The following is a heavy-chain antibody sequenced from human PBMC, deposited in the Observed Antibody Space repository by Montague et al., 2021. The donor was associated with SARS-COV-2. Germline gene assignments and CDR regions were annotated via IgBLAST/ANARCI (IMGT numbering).Heavy chain of an antibody. D-gene: IGHD3-10*01. CDR1: GGSFSGFQ. J-gene: IGHJ4*02. Sequence: SETRSLTCALYGGSFSGFQRSWIRQSPGKGLEWIGEINQSGSTNYNVSLKSRLTMSLDTSKNQVSLKLSSVTAADTAVYYCATSGSRSYYVGLDYWGQGTLVTVTS. CDR2: INQSGST. V-gene: IGHV4-34*01. CDR3: ATSGSRSYYVGLDY.